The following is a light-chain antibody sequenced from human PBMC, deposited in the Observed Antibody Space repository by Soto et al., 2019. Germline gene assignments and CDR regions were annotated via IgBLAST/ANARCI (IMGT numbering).Light chain of an antibody. Sequence: QSALTQPASVSGSPGQSITISCTGTSSDVGGYNYVSWYQQYPGKAPKLMIYGVTNRPSGVSNRFSCSKTGNTASLIISGLQAEDEAYYYCFSHRGGDSHVFGTGTKLTVL. J-gene: IGLJ1*01. CDR1: SSDVGGYNY. V-gene: IGLV2-14*01. CDR2: GVT. CDR3: FSHRGGDSHV.